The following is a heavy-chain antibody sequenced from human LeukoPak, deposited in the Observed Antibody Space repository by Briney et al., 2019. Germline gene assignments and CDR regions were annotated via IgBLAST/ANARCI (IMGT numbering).Heavy chain of an antibody. CDR1: GFTFSSYE. CDR2: ISSSGSTI. CDR3: ARVGAPWYYYDSSGYLRPNWFDP. D-gene: IGHD3-22*01. Sequence: HPGGSLRLSCAASGFTFSSYEMNWVRQAPGKGLEWVSYISSSGSTIYYADSVRVRFTIARDNAKNSLYLQMNSLRAEDTAIYYCARVGAPWYYYDSSGYLRPNWFDPWGQGTLVSVSS. J-gene: IGHJ5*02. V-gene: IGHV3-48*03.